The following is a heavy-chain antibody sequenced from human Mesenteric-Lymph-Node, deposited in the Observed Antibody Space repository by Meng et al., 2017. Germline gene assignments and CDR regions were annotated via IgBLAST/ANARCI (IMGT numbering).Heavy chain of an antibody. CDR1: AYRFTSYW. V-gene: IGHV5-51*01. J-gene: IGHJ3*02. Sequence: GESLKISCEGSAYRFTSYWIGWVRQMPGKGLEWMGVVYPADSDIRYSPSFQGHVTISVDKSISTAYLQWRSLKASDSAMYYCARVGSSWYNDVFDIWGQGTKVTVSS. D-gene: IGHD6-13*01. CDR2: VYPADSDI. CDR3: ARVGSSWYNDVFDI.